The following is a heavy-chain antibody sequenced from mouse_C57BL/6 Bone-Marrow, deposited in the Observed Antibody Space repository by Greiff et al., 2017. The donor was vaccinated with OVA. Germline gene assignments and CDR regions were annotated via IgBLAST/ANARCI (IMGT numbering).Heavy chain of an antibody. CDR3: AIGEDGYMRGNYAMDY. V-gene: IGHV1-74*01. CDR1: GYTFTSYW. J-gene: IGHJ4*01. CDR2: IHPSDSDT. D-gene: IGHD2-3*01. Sequence: VQLQQPGAELVKPGASVKVSCKASGYTFTSYWMHWVKQRPGQGLEWIGRIHPSDSDTNYNHKFKGKATLTVDKSSSTAYMQLSSLTSEDSAVYYCAIGEDGYMRGNYAMDYWGQGTSVTVSS.